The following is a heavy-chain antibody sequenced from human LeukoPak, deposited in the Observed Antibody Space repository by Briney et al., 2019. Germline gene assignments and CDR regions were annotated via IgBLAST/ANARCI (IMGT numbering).Heavy chain of an antibody. J-gene: IGHJ4*02. CDR3: ARYYYDNSGYYYMAKEIFDY. Sequence: SSETLSLTCTVSGGSISSYYWSWIRQPAGKGLEWIGRIYTSGSTNYNPSLKSRVTMSVDTSKNQFSLKLSSVTAADTAVYYCARYYYDNSGYYYMAKEIFDYWGQGTLVTVSS. D-gene: IGHD3-22*01. CDR2: IYTSGST. CDR1: GGSISSYY. V-gene: IGHV4-4*07.